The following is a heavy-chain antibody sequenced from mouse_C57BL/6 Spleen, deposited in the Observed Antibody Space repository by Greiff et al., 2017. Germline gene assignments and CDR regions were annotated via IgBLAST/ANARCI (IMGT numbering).Heavy chain of an antibody. CDR3: ARGPYYGSSLYYFDY. V-gene: IGHV1-75*01. CDR2: IFPGSGST. J-gene: IGHJ2*01. Sequence: QVQLQQSGPELVKPGASVKISCKASGYTFTDYYINWVKQRPGQGLEWIGWIFPGSGSTYYNEKFKGKATLTVDKSSSTAYMLLSSLTSEDSAVYFCARGPYYGSSLYYFDYWGQGTTLTVSS. CDR1: GYTFTDYY. D-gene: IGHD1-1*01.